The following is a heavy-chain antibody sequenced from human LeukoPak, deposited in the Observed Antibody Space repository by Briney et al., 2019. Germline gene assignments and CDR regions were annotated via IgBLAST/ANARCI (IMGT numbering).Heavy chain of an antibody. V-gene: IGHV3-23*01. CDR1: GFTFSSYA. CDR3: AKMPVSYSSGWTTFDY. J-gene: IGHJ4*02. Sequence: HPGRSLRLSCTASGFTFSSYAVSWVRQAPGEGLEWVSGISASGGSTYYADSVKGRFTISRDNSKNTLYLQMNSLRAEDTAVYYCAKMPVSYSSGWTTFDYWGRGTLVTVSS. CDR2: ISASGGST. D-gene: IGHD6-19*01.